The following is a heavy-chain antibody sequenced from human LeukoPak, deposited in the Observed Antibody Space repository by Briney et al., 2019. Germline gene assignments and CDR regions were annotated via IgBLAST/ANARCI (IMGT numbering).Heavy chain of an antibody. D-gene: IGHD2-2*01. J-gene: IGHJ6*02. CDR2: IYHSGST. CDR1: GGSISSGSYS. CDR3: ARGHRCSSTSCLYGMDV. Sequence: PSQTLSLTCAVSGGSISSGSYSWSWIRQPPGKGLEWIWYIYHSGSTYYNPSLKSRVTISVDRSKNQFSLKLSSVTAADTAVYYCARGHRCSSTSCLYGMDVWGQGTTVTVSS. V-gene: IGHV4-30-2*01.